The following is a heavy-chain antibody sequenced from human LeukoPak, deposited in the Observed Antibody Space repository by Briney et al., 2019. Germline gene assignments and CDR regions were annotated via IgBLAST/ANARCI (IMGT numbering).Heavy chain of an antibody. J-gene: IGHJ4*02. CDR2: IYYSGST. V-gene: IGHV4-59*11. D-gene: IGHD1-26*01. Sequence: SETLSLTCTVSGGSISSHYWSWIRQPPGKGLEWIGYIYYSGSTNYNPSLKSRVTISVDTSKNQFSLKLSSVTAADTAVYYCARTGRKVGATIFDHWGQGTLVTVSS. CDR3: ARTGRKVGATIFDH. CDR1: GGSISSHY.